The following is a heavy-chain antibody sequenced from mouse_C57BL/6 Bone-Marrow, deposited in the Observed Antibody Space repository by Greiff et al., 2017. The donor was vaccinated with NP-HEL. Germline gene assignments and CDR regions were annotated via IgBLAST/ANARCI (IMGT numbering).Heavy chain of an antibody. J-gene: IGHJ2*01. CDR3: ARFVRITTVVAHDY. CDR2: INPNNGGT. V-gene: IGHV1-26*01. Sequence: EVQLQQSGPELVKPGASVKISCKASGYTFTDYYMNWVKQSHGKSLEWIGDINPNNGGTSYNQKFKGKATLTVDKSSSTAYMELRSLTSEDSAVYYCARFVRITTVVAHDYWGQGTTLTVSS. CDR1: GYTFTDYY. D-gene: IGHD1-1*01.